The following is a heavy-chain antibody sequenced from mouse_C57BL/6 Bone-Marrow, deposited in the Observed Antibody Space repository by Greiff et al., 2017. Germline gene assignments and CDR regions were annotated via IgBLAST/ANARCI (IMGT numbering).Heavy chain of an antibody. D-gene: IGHD1-1*01. V-gene: IGHV1-85*01. CDR3: ARLEFDGSSGDWYFDV. CDR1: GYTFTSYD. J-gene: IGHJ1*03. Sequence: VQGVESGPELVKPGASVKLSCKASGYTFTSYDINWVKQRPGRGLEWIGWIYPRDGSTKYNEKFKGKATLTVDTSSSTAYMALHSLTSEDSAVYFCARLEFDGSSGDWYFDVWGTGTTVTVSS. CDR2: IYPRDGST.